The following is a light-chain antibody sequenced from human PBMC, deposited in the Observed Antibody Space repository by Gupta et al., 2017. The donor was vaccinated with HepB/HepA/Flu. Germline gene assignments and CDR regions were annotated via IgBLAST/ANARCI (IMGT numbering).Light chain of an antibody. V-gene: IGKV3-11*01. J-gene: IGKJ3*01. CDR1: QSVSDY. Sequence: EIVLTQSPATLSLSPVARATLSCMASQSVSDYLAWYQQKPGQAPRLLLYDASNWAAGIPARFSGSGSGTDFTLTIISLEPEDFAVYSCQQRNTLRVTFGHGTXVDIK. CDR2: DAS. CDR3: QQRNTLRVT.